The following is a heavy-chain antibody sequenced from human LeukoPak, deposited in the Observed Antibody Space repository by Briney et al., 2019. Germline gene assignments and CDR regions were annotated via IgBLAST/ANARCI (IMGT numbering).Heavy chain of an antibody. J-gene: IGHJ3*02. CDR1: GFTFSSYT. D-gene: IGHD4-17*01. Sequence: GGSLRLSCAASGFTFSSYTMSWVRQAPGKGLEWVSAISGSGGSTYYADSVKGRFTISRDNAKNSLYLQMNSLRAEDTAVYYCARDFDYGDSLDAFDIWGQGTMVTVSS. V-gene: IGHV3-23*01. CDR3: ARDFDYGDSLDAFDI. CDR2: ISGSGGST.